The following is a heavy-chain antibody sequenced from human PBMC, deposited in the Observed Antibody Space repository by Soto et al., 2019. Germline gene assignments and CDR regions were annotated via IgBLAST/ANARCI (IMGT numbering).Heavy chain of an antibody. CDR3: ARSNYYESTVFDP. D-gene: IGHD3-22*01. V-gene: IGHV1-2*04. CDR2: INPDSGGT. CDR1: GYTFTDYF. J-gene: IGHJ5*02. Sequence: ASVKVSCKASGYTFTDYFIHWVRQAPGQGLEWMGWINPDSGGTNYAQTFQGWATLSRDTSISTAYMELSSLKSDDTAVYYCARSNYYESTVFDPWGQGTLVTVSS.